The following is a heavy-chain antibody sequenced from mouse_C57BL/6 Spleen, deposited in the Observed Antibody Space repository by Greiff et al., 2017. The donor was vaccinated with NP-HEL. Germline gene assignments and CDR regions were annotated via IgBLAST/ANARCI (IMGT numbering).Heavy chain of an antibody. D-gene: IGHD3-2*02. CDR2: IYPGSGST. Sequence: QVQLKQPGAELVKPGASVKMSCKASGYTFTSYWITWVKQRPGQGLEWIGDIYPGSGSTNYNEKFKSKATLTVDTSSSTAYMQLSSLTSEDSAVYYCARTAQATPYFDYWGQGTTLTVSS. CDR1: GYTFTSYW. J-gene: IGHJ2*01. CDR3: ARTAQATPYFDY. V-gene: IGHV1-55*01.